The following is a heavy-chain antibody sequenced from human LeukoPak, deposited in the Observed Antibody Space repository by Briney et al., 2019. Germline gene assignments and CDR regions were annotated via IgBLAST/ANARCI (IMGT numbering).Heavy chain of an antibody. D-gene: IGHD6-25*01. V-gene: IGHV4-34*01. CDR3: ARQGIAAAPGGPNYFDY. CDR1: GGSISSYY. J-gene: IGHJ4*02. CDR2: INHSGST. Sequence: SETLSLTCTVYGGSISSYYWSWIRQPAGKGLEWIGEINHSGSTIYNPSRKSRVTISLDTSKNQFSLKLSSVTAADTAVYYCARQGIAAAPGGPNYFDYWGQGTLVTVSS.